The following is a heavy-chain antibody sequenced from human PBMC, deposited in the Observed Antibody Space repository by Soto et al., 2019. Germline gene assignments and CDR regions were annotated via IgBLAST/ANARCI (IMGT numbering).Heavy chain of an antibody. D-gene: IGHD3-10*01. J-gene: IGHJ4*02. CDR2: ITNTGGDT. V-gene: IGHV3-23*01. CDR3: ARASGESYPGSRVFDS. Sequence: VQLLESGGDLVQPGGSLRLSCAASGFTFSSNAMSWVRQAPGKGLEWVSVITNTGGDTLYADSVKGRFTMSRDNSKNILYLQMNSLRAEDTAIYYCARASGESYPGSRVFDSWGQGTRVTVSS. CDR1: GFTFSSNA.